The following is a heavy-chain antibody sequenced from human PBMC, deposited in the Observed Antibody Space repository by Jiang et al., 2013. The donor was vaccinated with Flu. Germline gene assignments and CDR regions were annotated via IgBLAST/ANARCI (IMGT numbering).Heavy chain of an antibody. CDR1: GLTFSSYA. V-gene: IGHV3-23*04. CDR3: AKSTVTSTTVYYFDY. CDR2: ISGSGGST. D-gene: IGHD4-17*01. J-gene: IGHJ4*02. Sequence: VQLVESGGGWVQPGGSLRLSCAASGLTFSSYAMSWVRQAPGKGLEWVSGISGSGGSTYYADSVKGRFTISRDNSKNTLYPQMHSLRAEDTALYYCAKSTVTSTTVYYFDYWGQGTLVTVSS.